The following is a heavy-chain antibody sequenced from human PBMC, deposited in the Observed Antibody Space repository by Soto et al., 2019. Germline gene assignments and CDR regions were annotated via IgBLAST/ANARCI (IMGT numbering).Heavy chain of an antibody. D-gene: IGHD2-8*01. CDR2: IYPGDSDP. V-gene: IGHV5-51*01. J-gene: IGHJ6*02. CDR3: ARIGMVYATRGYYGMDF. Sequence: GESLKISCKGSGYSFTSYWIGWVRQMPGKGLEWMGIIYPGDSDPRYSPSFQGQVTISADTSINTAYLQWSSLKASDTAMYYCARIGMVYATRGYYGMDFRGQGTTVTVSS. CDR1: GYSFTSYW.